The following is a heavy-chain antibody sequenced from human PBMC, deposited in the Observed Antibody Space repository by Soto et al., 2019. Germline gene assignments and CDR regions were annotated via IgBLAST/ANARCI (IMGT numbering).Heavy chain of an antibody. CDR3: AGGSSLCWECFHH. V-gene: IGHV4-59*01. CDR2: VYNSGST. D-gene: IGHD2-2*01. J-gene: IGHJ1*01. CDR1: GGSISSYY. Sequence: SETLSLTCHVSGGSISSYYWSWIRQPPGKGLEYIGHVYNSGSTIHSPSLKSRATISVDTSKNQFSLKLTSVTAADTAVYYCAGGSSLCWECFHHWGQGILVTVSS.